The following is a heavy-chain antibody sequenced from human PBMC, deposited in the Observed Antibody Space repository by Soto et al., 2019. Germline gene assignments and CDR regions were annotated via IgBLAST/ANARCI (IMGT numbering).Heavy chain of an antibody. J-gene: IGHJ6*02. D-gene: IGHD6-6*01. CDR1: GYTFTSYA. CDR3: ARERLYSSSSSVYYYGMDV. Sequence: GASVKVSCKASGYTFTSYAMHWVRQAPGQRLEWMGWINAGNGNTKYSQKFQGRVTITRDTSASTAYMELSSLRSEDTAVYYCARERLYSSSSSVYYYGMDVWGQGTTVTVS. CDR2: INAGNGNT. V-gene: IGHV1-3*01.